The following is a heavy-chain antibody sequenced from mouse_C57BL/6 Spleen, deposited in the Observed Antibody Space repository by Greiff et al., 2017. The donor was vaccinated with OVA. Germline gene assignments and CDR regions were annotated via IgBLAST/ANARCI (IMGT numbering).Heavy chain of an antibody. J-gene: IGHJ2*01. CDR2: ISDGGSYT. V-gene: IGHV5-4*01. D-gene: IGHD3-3*01. CDR1: GFTFSSYA. Sequence: DVKLVESGGGLVKPGGSLKLSCAASGFTFSSYAMSWVRQTPEKRLEWVATISDGGSYTYYPDNVKGRFTISRDNAKNNLYLQMSHLKSEDTAMYYCAREGQLRDLYYFDYWGQGTTLTVSS. CDR3: AREGQLRDLYYFDY.